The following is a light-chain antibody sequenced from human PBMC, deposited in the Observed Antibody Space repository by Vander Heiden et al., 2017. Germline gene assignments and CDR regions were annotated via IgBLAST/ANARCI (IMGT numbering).Light chain of an antibody. CDR2: GSS. CDR1: QSVSSSY. CDR3: QQYRSSRWT. J-gene: IGKJ1*01. Sequence: EMVSTQSPGTLSLSPGERATLPCRATQSVSSSYLACYQQNPGQAPRSRIYGSSSKTTGIPDKFSGSGYGTNFTLTISRREPEDFAVYYCQQYRSSRWTFGQGSKVEIK. V-gene: IGKV3-20*01.